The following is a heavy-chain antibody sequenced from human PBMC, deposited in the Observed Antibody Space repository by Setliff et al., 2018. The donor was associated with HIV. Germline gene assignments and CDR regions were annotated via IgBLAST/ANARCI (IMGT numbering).Heavy chain of an antibody. V-gene: IGHV4-59*01. J-gene: IGHJ6*03. D-gene: IGHD2-8*01. CDR3: ARGHMLMTYYYYYYMDV. Sequence: SETLSLTCTVSDASISNYHWSWIRQPPGKGLEWIGYIYYSGSTNYNPSLKSRVTIAVDTSKNQFSLKLSAVTAADTAVYYCARGHMLMTYYYYYYMDVWGKGTTVTVSS. CDR1: DASISNYH. CDR2: IYYSGST.